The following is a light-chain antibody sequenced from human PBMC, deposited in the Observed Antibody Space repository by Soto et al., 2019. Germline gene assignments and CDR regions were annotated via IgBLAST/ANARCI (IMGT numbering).Light chain of an antibody. CDR1: QSLASNY. J-gene: IGKJ2*03. CDR2: GAS. V-gene: IGKV3-20*01. CDR3: QQYGSTPPGS. Sequence: IVLTQSPGTLSLSPGERATLSCRASQSLASNYLAWYQQKPGQAPRLLIYGASNRAAGIPDRFSGSGSGTEFTVTISKVEPDDFAVYYCQQYGSTPPGSFGRGTKLEIK.